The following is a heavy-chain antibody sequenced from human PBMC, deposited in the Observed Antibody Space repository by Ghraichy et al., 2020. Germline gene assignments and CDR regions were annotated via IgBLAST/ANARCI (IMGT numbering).Heavy chain of an antibody. CDR3: AMPPPRSGPRFDL. Sequence: GGSLRLSCAASGFTFSSYVMSWVRQAPGKGLEWVSAISGSGGSTYYADSVKGRFTISRDNSKNTLYLQMNSLTAEDTAVYYCAMPPPRSGPRFDLWGRGTLVTVSS. D-gene: IGHD5-24*01. J-gene: IGHJ2*01. CDR2: ISGSGGST. V-gene: IGHV3-23*01. CDR1: GFTFSSYV.